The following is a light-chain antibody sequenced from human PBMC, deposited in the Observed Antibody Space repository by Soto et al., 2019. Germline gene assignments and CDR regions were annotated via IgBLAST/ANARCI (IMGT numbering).Light chain of an antibody. J-gene: IGKJ1*01. V-gene: IGKV1-39*01. Sequence: DIQMTQSPSSLSASVGDRVTITCRASQNINNHLNWYQQKPGTAPKVLIYAASRLQTGVPSRFSGSGSGTDFTLSIRSLQPGDFATYFWQHSYNNPKTFGQGTKV. CDR2: AAS. CDR1: QNINNH. CDR3: QHSYNNPKT.